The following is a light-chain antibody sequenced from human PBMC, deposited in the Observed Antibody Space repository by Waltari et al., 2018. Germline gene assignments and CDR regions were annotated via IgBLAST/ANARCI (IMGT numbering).Light chain of an antibody. CDR3: QQYNDWPPT. CDR1: QTVSSN. Sequence: EIVMTQSPGTLSVSPGERVTLSCRASQTVSSNLAWYQQKPGQAPRLLISGASTRATGIPARFSGSGSGTEFTLTISSLQSEDSAIFCCQQYNDWPPTFGQGTKVEIK. V-gene: IGKV3-15*01. J-gene: IGKJ1*01. CDR2: GAS.